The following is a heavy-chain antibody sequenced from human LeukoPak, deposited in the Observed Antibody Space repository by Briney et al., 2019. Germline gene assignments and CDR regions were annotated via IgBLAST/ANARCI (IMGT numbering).Heavy chain of an antibody. J-gene: IGHJ3*02. Sequence: SETLSLTCAVSADSFSSHYWTWIRQSPGKGLEWIGYISYIGSTNYNPSLKSRVTISIDTSKNQFSLKLRSVTAVDTAVYYCARDLVTVTKGFDIWGQGTMVSVSS. V-gene: IGHV4-59*11. CDR2: ISYIGST. D-gene: IGHD4-17*01. CDR1: ADSFSSHY. CDR3: ARDLVTVTKGFDI.